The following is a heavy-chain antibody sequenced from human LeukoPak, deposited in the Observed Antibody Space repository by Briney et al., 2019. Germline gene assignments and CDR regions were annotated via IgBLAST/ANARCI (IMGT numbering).Heavy chain of an antibody. Sequence: SETLSLTCTVSGGSISSYYWSWIRQPPGKGLEWIGYINKSGSTNYNPSLKSRVTISIDTSKNQFSLKLSSVTAEDTAVYFCAGATRWLHFDQWGQGSLITVSS. J-gene: IGHJ4*02. CDR1: GGSISSYY. D-gene: IGHD5-24*01. CDR2: INKSGST. V-gene: IGHV4-59*01. CDR3: AGATRWLHFDQ.